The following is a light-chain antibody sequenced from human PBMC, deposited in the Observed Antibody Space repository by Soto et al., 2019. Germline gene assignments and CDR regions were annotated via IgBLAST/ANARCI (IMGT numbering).Light chain of an antibody. V-gene: IGKV3-11*01. CDR1: QSVSSY. CDR3: QQRSNWPPVT. CDR2: DVS. J-gene: IGKJ1*01. Sequence: EMGLTQSPATLSLSPGERATLSCRASQSVSSYLAWYQQKPGQAPRLLIYDVSNRATGIPARFSGSGSGTDFTLTISSLEPEDFAVYYCQQRSNWPPVTFGQGTKVDIK.